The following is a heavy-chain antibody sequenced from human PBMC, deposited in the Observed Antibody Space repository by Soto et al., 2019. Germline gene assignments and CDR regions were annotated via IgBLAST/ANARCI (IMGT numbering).Heavy chain of an antibody. J-gene: IGHJ4*02. Sequence: QVQLVESGGGVVQPGRSLRLSCAASGFTFSSYGMHWVRQAPGKGLEWVAVISYDGSNKYYLGSVRGRFTISRDNSKNTLYLQMNSLRAEDTAVYYCAKEDGAYEDPYYFDHWGQGTLVTVSS. V-gene: IGHV3-30*18. CDR2: ISYDGSNK. CDR1: GFTFSSYG. CDR3: AKEDGAYEDPYYFDH. D-gene: IGHD4-17*01.